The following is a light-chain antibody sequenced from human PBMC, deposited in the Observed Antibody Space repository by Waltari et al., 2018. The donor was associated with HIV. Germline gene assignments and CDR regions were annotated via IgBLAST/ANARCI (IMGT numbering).Light chain of an antibody. Sequence: DIVLTQSPDSLAVSLGERATINCKSSQSVLHGTNNKTYLAGYQQKIGQPPKLLIYWASTRESGVPARFSGSGSGTQFTLTSSSLQAEDVAVDSCQQYYISPYTFGQGTKVEVK. CDR1: QSVLHGTNNKTY. J-gene: IGKJ2*01. V-gene: IGKV4-1*01. CDR2: WAS. CDR3: QQYYISPYT.